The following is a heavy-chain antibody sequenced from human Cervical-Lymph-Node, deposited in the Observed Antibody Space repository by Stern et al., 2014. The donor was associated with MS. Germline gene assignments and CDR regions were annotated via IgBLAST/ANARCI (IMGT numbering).Heavy chain of an antibody. Sequence: QVTLRESGPALVKPTQTLTLTCTFSGFSLSTSGMRVSWIRQPPGKALEWLARIELDDDKFYSTSLKTRLTIAKDTSKNQVVLTMTNMDPVDTATYYCARSSRDGYKDFDYWGQGTLVTVSS. V-gene: IGHV2-70*04. CDR1: GFSLSTSGMR. CDR3: ARSSRDGYKDFDY. J-gene: IGHJ4*02. CDR2: IELDDDK. D-gene: IGHD5-24*01.